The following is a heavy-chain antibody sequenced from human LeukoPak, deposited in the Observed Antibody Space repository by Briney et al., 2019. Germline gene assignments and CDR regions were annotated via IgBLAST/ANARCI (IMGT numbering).Heavy chain of an antibody. CDR2: INHSGST. V-gene: IGHV4-34*01. CDR1: GGSFSGYY. D-gene: IGHD5-18*01. CDR3: AVRGYSYTY. Sequence: SETLSLTCAVYGGSFSGYYWSWIRQPPGKGLEWIGEINHSGSTNYNPSLKSRVTISVDTSKNRFSLKLSSVTAADTAVYYCAVRGYSYTYWGQGTLVTVSS. J-gene: IGHJ4*02.